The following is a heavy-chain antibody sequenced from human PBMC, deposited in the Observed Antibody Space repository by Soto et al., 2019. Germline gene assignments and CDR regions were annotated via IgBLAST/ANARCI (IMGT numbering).Heavy chain of an antibody. CDR1: GFTFSSYG. D-gene: IGHD4-17*01. Sequence: QVQLVESGGGVVQPGRSLRLSCAASGFTFSSYGMHWVRQAPGKGLEWVAVIWYDGSNKYYADSVKGRFTISRDNSKNTLYLQMNSLRAEDTAVYYCARDRYGDYLSDFDYWGQGTLVTVSS. V-gene: IGHV3-33*01. CDR3: ARDRYGDYLSDFDY. J-gene: IGHJ4*02. CDR2: IWYDGSNK.